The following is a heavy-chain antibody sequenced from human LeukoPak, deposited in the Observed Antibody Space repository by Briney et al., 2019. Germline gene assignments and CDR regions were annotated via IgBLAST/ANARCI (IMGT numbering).Heavy chain of an antibody. CDR1: GFTFSSYA. J-gene: IGHJ5*02. V-gene: IGHV3-30*02. CDR2: IRYDGSNK. CDR3: AKGKRFYDSSGSPRDWFDP. Sequence: PGGSLRLSCAASGFTFSSYAMSWVRQAPGKGLEWVAFIRYDGSNKYHADSVKGRFTISRDNSKNTLYLQMNSLRAEDTAVYYCAKGKRFYDSSGSPRDWFDPWGQGTLVTVSS. D-gene: IGHD3-22*01.